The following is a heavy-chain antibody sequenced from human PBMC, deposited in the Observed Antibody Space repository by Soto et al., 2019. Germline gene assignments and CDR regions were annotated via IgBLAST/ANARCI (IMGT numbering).Heavy chain of an antibody. D-gene: IGHD1-26*01. CDR2: ISGSGGST. Sequence: PSETLSLTCAVSGGSISSGGYSWSWVRQAPGKGLEWVSAISGSGGSTYYADSVKGRFTISRDNSKNTLYLQMNSLRAEDTAVYYCAKEKPGIVGASDGMDVWGQGTTVTVSS. CDR3: AKEKPGIVGASDGMDV. V-gene: IGHV3-23*01. J-gene: IGHJ6*02. CDR1: GGSISSGGYS.